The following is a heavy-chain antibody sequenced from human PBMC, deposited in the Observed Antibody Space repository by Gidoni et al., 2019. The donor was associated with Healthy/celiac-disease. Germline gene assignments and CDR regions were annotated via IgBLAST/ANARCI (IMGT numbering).Heavy chain of an antibody. CDR2: ISGSGGST. J-gene: IGHJ4*02. D-gene: IGHD5-12*01. CDR3: AKGADYGYNYYFDY. CDR1: GFTFGSDA. V-gene: IGHV3-23*01. Sequence: EVQLLESGGRLVQPGGSLRLSCAASGFTFGSDAMSWVRQAPGKGLEWVSAISGSGGSTSYADSVKGRFTISRDNSKNTLYLQMNSLRAEDTAVYYCAKGADYGYNYYFDYWGQGTLVTVSS.